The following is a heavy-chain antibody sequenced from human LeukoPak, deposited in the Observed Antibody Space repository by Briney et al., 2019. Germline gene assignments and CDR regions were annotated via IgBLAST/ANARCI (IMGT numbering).Heavy chain of an antibody. CDR3: ARLAYYYDSSGYYYEIIDY. V-gene: IGHV4-38-2*01. J-gene: IGHJ4*02. Sequence: PSETLSLTCAVSGYSISSGYYWGWIRQPPGKGLEWIGSIYHSGSTYYNPSLKSRVTISVDTSKNQFSLKLSSVTAADTAVYYCARLAYYYDSSGYYYEIIDYWGQGTLVTVSS. CDR2: IYHSGST. CDR1: GYSISSGYY. D-gene: IGHD3-22*01.